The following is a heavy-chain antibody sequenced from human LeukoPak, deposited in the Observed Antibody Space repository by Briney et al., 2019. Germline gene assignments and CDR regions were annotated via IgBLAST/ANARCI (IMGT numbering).Heavy chain of an antibody. CDR2: ISGSGSNT. CDR3: AKDSSGYYKPIDS. Sequence: GGSLRLSCAASGFTFSGYAMSWVRQAPGKGLEWVSSISGSGSNTYYADSVKGRFTISRDNSKNTLYLQMNSLRAEDTAVYYRAKDSSGYYKPIDSWGQGTLVIVSS. J-gene: IGHJ4*02. D-gene: IGHD3-22*01. CDR1: GFTFSGYA. V-gene: IGHV3-23*01.